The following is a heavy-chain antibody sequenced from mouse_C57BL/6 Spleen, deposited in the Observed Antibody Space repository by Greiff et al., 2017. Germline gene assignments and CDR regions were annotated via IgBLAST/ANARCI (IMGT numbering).Heavy chain of an antibody. D-gene: IGHD1-1*01. CDR2: INPGSGGT. CDR1: GYAFTNYL. Sequence: VQLQQSGAELVRPGTSVKVSCKASGYAFTNYLIEWVKQRPGQGLEWIGVINPGSGGTNYNEKFKGKATLTADKSSSTAYMQLGRLTSEDSAVYFCARGCRDYYGSTYAMDYWGQGTSVTVSS. V-gene: IGHV1-54*01. J-gene: IGHJ4*01. CDR3: ARGCRDYYGSTYAMDY.